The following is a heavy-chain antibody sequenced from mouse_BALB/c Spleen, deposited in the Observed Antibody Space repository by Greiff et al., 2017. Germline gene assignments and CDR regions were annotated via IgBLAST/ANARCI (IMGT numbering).Heavy chain of an antibody. Sequence: EVMLVESGGGLVQPGGSRKLSCAASGFTFSSFGMHWVRQAPEKGLEWVAYISSGSSTIYYADTVKGRFTISRDNPKNTLFLQMTSLRSKDTAMYYCARSDHYYAMDYWGQGTSVTVSS. CDR1: GFTFSSFG. J-gene: IGHJ4*01. V-gene: IGHV5-17*02. CDR2: ISSGSSTI. CDR3: ARSDHYYAMDY.